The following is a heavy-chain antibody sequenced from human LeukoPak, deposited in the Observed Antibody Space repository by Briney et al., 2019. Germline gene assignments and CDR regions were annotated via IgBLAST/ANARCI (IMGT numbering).Heavy chain of an antibody. D-gene: IGHD6-13*01. V-gene: IGHV1-18*01. CDR1: GYTFSRYG. CDR3: ARESTSWSFEY. J-gene: IGHJ4*02. CDR2: ISVYNGNT. Sequence: ASVKVSCKASGYTFSRYGIIRVRQVLEQGLQWMGWISVYNGNTDYSQRLQGRITMTADTSTSTAFMELTSLRSDDTAVYFCARESTSWSFEYWGQGTLVTVS.